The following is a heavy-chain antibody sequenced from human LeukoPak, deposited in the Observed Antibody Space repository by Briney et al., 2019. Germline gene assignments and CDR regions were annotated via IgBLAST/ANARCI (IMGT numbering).Heavy chain of an antibody. Sequence: ASVKVSCKASGYTFITYGISWVRQAPGQGLEWMGWTSTNNGYTNYVQSLQGRVTMTADTSTSTAYMELRSLRSDDTAVYYCARVYNILTGYSTNYYYMDVWGKGTTVTVSS. J-gene: IGHJ6*03. CDR3: ARVYNILTGYSTNYYYMDV. CDR2: TSTNNGYT. CDR1: GYTFITYG. D-gene: IGHD3-9*01. V-gene: IGHV1-18*01.